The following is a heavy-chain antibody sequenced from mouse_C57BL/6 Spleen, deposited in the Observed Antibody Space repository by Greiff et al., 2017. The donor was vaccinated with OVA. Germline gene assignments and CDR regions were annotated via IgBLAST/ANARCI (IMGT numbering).Heavy chain of an antibody. CDR3: ARQYSSDWYFDV. J-gene: IGHJ1*03. CDR2: IYPGSGST. V-gene: IGHV1-55*01. CDR1: GYTFTSYW. Sequence: QVQLQQPGAELVKPGASVKMSCKASGYTFTSYWITWVKQRPGQGLEWIGDIYPGSGSTNYNEKFKCKAKLTVDTSSSTAYMQLSSLTSEDSAVYACARQYSSDWYFDVWGTGTTVTVSS. D-gene: IGHD3-1*01.